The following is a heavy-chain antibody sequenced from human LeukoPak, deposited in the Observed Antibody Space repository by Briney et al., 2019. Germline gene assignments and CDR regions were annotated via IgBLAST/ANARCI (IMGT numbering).Heavy chain of an antibody. CDR1: GFTFNSYW. V-gene: IGHV3-74*01. D-gene: IGHD2-8*01. CDR2: IDSDGSGT. Sequence: GGSLRLSCAASGFTFNSYWMHWVRQAPGKGLGWVSRIDSDGSGTSDADFVKGRFTISRDNSKNTLYMQMNSLRAEDTAMYYCARDRLTNDAFDIWGQGTMVTVSS. CDR3: ARDRLTNDAFDI. J-gene: IGHJ3*02.